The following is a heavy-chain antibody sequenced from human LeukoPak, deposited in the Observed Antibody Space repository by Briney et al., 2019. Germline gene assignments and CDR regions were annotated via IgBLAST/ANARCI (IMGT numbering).Heavy chain of an antibody. V-gene: IGHV3-7*01. Sequence: GGSLRLSCAASGFTFSSYWMSWVRQAPGKGLEWVASIKQDGSEKYYVDSVKGRFTISRDNAKNSLYLQMNSLRAGDTAVYYCARTIEMATISYFDYWGQGTLVTVSS. CDR2: IKQDGSEK. CDR3: ARTIEMATISYFDY. CDR1: GFTFSSYW. D-gene: IGHD5-24*01. J-gene: IGHJ4*02.